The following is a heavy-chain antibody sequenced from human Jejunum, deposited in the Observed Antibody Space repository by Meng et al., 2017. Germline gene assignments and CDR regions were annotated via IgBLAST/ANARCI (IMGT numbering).Heavy chain of an antibody. D-gene: IGHD2-2*03. CDR1: AGPLSSGSPY. Sequence: QLQLQVSCPGLVKPSETLPLTCIVSAGPLSSGSPYWGCIRRPPGKGLEWIGTAYYSGSSYYNPSLRSRVIILVDTSKNQFSLRLSSVTAADTAVYYCARQMDSEYDEGYFFDYWGQGILVTVSS. V-gene: IGHV4-39*01. CDR3: ARQMDSEYDEGYFFDY. J-gene: IGHJ4*02. CDR2: AYYSGSS.